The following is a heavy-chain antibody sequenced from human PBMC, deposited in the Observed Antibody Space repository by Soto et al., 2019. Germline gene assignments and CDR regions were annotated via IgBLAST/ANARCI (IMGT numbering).Heavy chain of an antibody. V-gene: IGHV3-21*01. D-gene: IGHD2-8*01. CDR1: GFTFSSYS. J-gene: IGHJ4*02. CDR3: ARGLGYCTNGVCYPFDY. CDR2: ISSSSSYI. Sequence: EVQLVESGGGLVKPGGSLRLSCAASGFTFSSYSMNWVRQAPGKGLEWVSSISSSSSYIYYADSVKGRFTIYRDNAKNSLYLKMNSLRAEDTAVYYCARGLGYCTNGVCYPFDYLGQGTLVTVSS.